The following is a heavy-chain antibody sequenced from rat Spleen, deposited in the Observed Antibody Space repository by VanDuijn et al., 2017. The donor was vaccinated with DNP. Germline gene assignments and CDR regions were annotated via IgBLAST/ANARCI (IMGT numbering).Heavy chain of an antibody. D-gene: IGHD1-6*01. CDR3: ARPYPTYYGSFFDY. J-gene: IGHJ2*01. CDR1: GYTFTTYY. Sequence: QVQLQQSGAELAKPGSSVMISCRASGYTFTTYYIGWIKQTTRQGREFIGYINTGSGGTNYNEKFKGKATLTVDKSSSTAFMQLSSLTPDDSAVYYCARPYPTYYGSFFDYWGQGVMVTVSS. V-gene: IGHV1-43*01. CDR2: INTGSGGT.